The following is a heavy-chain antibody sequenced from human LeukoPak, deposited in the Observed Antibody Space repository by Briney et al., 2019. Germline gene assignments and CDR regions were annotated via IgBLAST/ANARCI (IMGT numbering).Heavy chain of an antibody. V-gene: IGHV3-21*01. D-gene: IGHD6-19*01. J-gene: IGHJ4*02. CDR1: GFTFSSYS. CDR2: ISSSSSYI. Sequence: GGSLRLSCAASGFTFSSYSMNWVRQAPGKGLEWVSSISSSSSYIYYADSVKGRFTISRDNAKNSLYLQMNSLRAEDTAVYYCARDPGARWLVRGNGYWGQGTLVTVSS. CDR3: ARDPGARWLVRGNGY.